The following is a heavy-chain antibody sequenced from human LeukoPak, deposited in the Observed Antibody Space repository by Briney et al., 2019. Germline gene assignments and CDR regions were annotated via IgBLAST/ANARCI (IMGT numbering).Heavy chain of an antibody. Sequence: SETLSLTCTVSGGSISSYYWSWIRQTPGKGLEWIGYIYTSGSTNYIPSLKSRVTISLGTSKNQFSLKLSSVTAADTAMYYCARHEGWGSNYFDFWGQGTLVTVSS. V-gene: IGHV4-4*09. J-gene: IGHJ4*02. D-gene: IGHD2-21*01. CDR2: IYTSGST. CDR1: GGSISSYY. CDR3: ARHEGWGSNYFDF.